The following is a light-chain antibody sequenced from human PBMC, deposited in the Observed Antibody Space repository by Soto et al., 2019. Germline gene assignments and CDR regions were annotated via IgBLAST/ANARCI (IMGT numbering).Light chain of an antibody. CDR2: GAS. J-gene: IGKJ4*01. V-gene: IGKV3-20*01. Sequence: EIVLTQSPGTLSLSPGERATLSCRASQSVSSSYLAWYQQKPGQAPRILIYGASSRATGIPDRFSGSGSGTDFTLTISRLEPEDFAVYYCQQYGSSPPRLTFGGGTKVEIK. CDR1: QSVSSSY. CDR3: QQYGSSPPRLT.